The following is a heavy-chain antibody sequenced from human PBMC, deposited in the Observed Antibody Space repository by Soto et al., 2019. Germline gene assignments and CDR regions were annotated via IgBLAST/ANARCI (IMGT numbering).Heavy chain of an antibody. V-gene: IGHV4-59*01. CDR2: IYYSGST. D-gene: IGHD3-16*01. CDR1: GGSIGSYY. J-gene: IGHJ4*02. Sequence: SETLSLTCPVTGGSIGSYYWSWIRQPPGKGLEWIGYIYYSGSTNYNPSLKSRVTISVDTSKNQFSLKLSSVTAADTAVYYCARVNCLGESGFDYWGQGTLLTISS. CDR3: ARVNCLGESGFDY.